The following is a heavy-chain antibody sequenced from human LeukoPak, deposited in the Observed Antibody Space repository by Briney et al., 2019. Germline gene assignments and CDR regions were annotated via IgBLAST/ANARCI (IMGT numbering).Heavy chain of an antibody. J-gene: IGHJ4*02. Sequence: GGSLRLSCAASGFTFNNYTMHWVCQAPGKGLEWVAAITYDGSKEYYADSVKGRFTISRDNSKNTLYLQMNSLRAEDTAVYYCARDVSGSYTVDYWGQGTLVTVSS. CDR1: GFTFNNYT. D-gene: IGHD1-26*01. CDR2: ITYDGSKE. V-gene: IGHV3-30-3*01. CDR3: ARDVSGSYTVDY.